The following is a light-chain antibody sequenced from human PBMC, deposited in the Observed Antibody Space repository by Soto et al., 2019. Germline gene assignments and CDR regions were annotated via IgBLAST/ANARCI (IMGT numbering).Light chain of an antibody. Sequence: QSALTQPASVSGSPGQSITISCTGTSSDVGGYNYVSWYQQHPGKAPKLMIYEVSNRPSGVSNRFSGSKSGNTASLTISGLQAEDEGDYYCFSYADTNNFVFGSGTQLTVL. CDR2: EVS. CDR1: SSDVGGYNY. V-gene: IGLV2-14*01. J-gene: IGLJ7*01. CDR3: FSYADTNNFV.